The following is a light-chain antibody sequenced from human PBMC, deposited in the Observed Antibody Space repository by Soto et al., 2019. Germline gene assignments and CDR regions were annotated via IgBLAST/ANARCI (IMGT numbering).Light chain of an antibody. CDR2: GAS. V-gene: IGKV3-15*01. Sequence: EIVMTQSPATLSVSPGGRATLSCRASQTLYNNLAWYQQKLGQAPRLLIYGASARATDIPARFSGSGSGTEFTLTISGLQSEDFAIYYCQQYSDWPLTFGGGTKVEIK. CDR1: QTLYNN. J-gene: IGKJ4*01. CDR3: QQYSDWPLT.